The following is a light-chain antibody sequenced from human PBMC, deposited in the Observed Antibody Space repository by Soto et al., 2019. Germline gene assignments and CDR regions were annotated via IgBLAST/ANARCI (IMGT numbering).Light chain of an antibody. CDR1: SSDVGTYNY. Sequence: QSVLTHPASVSGSPRQSITISCTGTSSDVGTYNYVSWYQQHPGKAPKLMIYEVSNRPSGVSNRFSGSKSGNTASLTISGLQAEDEADYYCSSYTISSTWVFGGGTKLTVL. J-gene: IGLJ3*02. V-gene: IGLV2-14*01. CDR3: SSYTISSTWV. CDR2: EVS.